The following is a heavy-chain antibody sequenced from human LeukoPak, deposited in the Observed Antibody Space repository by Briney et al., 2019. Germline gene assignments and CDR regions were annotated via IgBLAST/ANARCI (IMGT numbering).Heavy chain of an antibody. CDR2: IYSGGST. CDR1: GFTVSSNY. Sequence: GGSLRLSCAASGFTVSSNYMSWVRQAPGKGLEWVSIIYSGGSTYYADSVKGRFTISRDNSKNTLYLQMNSLRAEDTAVYYCARIRQLVGYYYYYYMDVWGKGTTVTVSS. V-gene: IGHV3-66*02. CDR3: ARIRQLVGYYYYYYMDV. J-gene: IGHJ6*03. D-gene: IGHD6-6*01.